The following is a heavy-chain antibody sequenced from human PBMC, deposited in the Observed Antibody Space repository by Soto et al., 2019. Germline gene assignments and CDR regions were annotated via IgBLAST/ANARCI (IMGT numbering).Heavy chain of an antibody. CDR2: IYSGGST. J-gene: IGHJ3*02. D-gene: IGHD3-10*01. Sequence: EVQLVESGGGLVQPRGSLRLSCAASGFTVSSNYMSWVRQAPGKGLEWVSVIYSGGSTYYADSVKGRFTISRDNSKNTLYLQMNSLRAEDTAVYYCARGAMVRTNAFDIWGQGTMVTVSS. V-gene: IGHV3-66*01. CDR1: GFTVSSNY. CDR3: ARGAMVRTNAFDI.